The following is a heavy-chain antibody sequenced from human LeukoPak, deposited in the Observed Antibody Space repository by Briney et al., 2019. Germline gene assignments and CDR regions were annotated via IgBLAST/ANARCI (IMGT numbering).Heavy chain of an antibody. Sequence: ASVKVSCKASGYTFTSYDINWVRQATGQGLEWMGWISAYNGNTNYAQKLQGRVTMTTDTSTSTAYMELRSLRSDDTAVYYCARRDSYGPSSEDYWGQGTLVTVSS. D-gene: IGHD5-18*01. CDR2: ISAYNGNT. CDR3: ARRDSYGPSSEDY. J-gene: IGHJ4*02. V-gene: IGHV1-18*01. CDR1: GYTFTSYD.